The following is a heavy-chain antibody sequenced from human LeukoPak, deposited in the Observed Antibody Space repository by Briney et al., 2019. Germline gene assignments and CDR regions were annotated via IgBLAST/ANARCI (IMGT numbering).Heavy chain of an antibody. D-gene: IGHD6-19*01. CDR2: ISGSGGST. V-gene: IGHV3-23*01. CDR3: AKDLWYSSGWYRGLGFDY. J-gene: IGHJ4*02. CDR1: GFTFSSYA. Sequence: GGSLRLSFSASGFTFSSYAMSWVRQAPGKGLGRVSAISGSGGSTYYADSVKGRFTISRDNSKNTLYLQMNSLRAEDTAVYYCAKDLWYSSGWYRGLGFDYWGQGTLVTVSS.